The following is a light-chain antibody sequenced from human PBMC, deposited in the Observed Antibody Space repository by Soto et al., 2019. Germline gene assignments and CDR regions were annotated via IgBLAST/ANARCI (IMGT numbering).Light chain of an antibody. CDR1: QSISTY. CDR3: QQSYSTPPT. Sequence: DIQMTQSPSSLSASVGDRVTITCRASQSISTYLNWYHKKPGKAPKLLIYGVVSLESRVPSRFSGSGSGTDFTLTISSLQPEDFAIYYRQQSYSTPPTFGQGNKVEIK. CDR2: GVV. V-gene: IGKV1-39*01. J-gene: IGKJ2*01.